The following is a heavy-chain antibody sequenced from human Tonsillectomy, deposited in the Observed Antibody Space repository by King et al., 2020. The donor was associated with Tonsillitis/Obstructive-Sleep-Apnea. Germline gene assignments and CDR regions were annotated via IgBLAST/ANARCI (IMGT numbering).Heavy chain of an antibody. CDR3: VRVVTSGSS. CDR2: ISSSSSYI. V-gene: IGHV3-21*01. CDR1: GFTFSGYS. J-gene: IGHJ4*02. D-gene: IGHD3-10*01. Sequence: VQLVESGGGLVKPGGSLRLSCVASGFTFSGYSMNWVRQAPGKGLEWVSSISSSSSYIYYADSLKGRFTISRDNAKNSLFLQMNSLRAEDTAVYYCVRVVTSGSSWGQGTLVPVSS.